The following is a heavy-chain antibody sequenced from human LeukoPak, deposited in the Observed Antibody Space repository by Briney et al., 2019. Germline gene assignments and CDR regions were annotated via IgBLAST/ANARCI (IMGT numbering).Heavy chain of an antibody. Sequence: GGSVRLSCTASGFTLGSHDMHWVRQIPGQGLEWVAAVSSGFHAFFADSVQGRFTVSREDARNSLYLQMNSLRAGDTAVYYCVREARGYHYTYFDYWGQGTLVTVSS. CDR2: VSSGFHA. CDR3: VREARGYHYTYFDY. D-gene: IGHD5-18*01. V-gene: IGHV3-13*01. J-gene: IGHJ4*02. CDR1: GFTLGSHD.